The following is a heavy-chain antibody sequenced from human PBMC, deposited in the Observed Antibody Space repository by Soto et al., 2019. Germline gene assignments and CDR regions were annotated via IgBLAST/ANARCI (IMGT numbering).Heavy chain of an antibody. CDR2: IYYSGST. D-gene: IGHD3-22*01. CDR3: ARGTDDSSGYFKATLYYFDY. CDR1: GGSISGGGYY. V-gene: IGHV4-31*03. J-gene: IGHJ4*02. Sequence: PSETLSLTCTVSGGSISGGGYYWTWIRQHPGKGLEWIGYIYYSGSTYYNPSLKSRVTISVDTSKNQFSLKLSSVTAADTAVYYCARGTDDSSGYFKATLYYFDYWGQGTLVTVSS.